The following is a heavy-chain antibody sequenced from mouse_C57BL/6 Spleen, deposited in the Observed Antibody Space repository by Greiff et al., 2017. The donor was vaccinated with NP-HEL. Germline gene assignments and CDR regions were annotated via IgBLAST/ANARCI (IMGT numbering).Heavy chain of an antibody. D-gene: IGHD2-12*01. V-gene: IGHV1-52*01. CDR2: IDPSDSET. Sequence: QVHVKQPGAELVRPGSSVKLSCKASGYTFTSYWMHWVKQRPIQGLEWIGNIDPSDSETHYNQKFKDKATLTVDKSSSTAYMQLSSLTSEDSAVYYCARHPDSVWGQGTTLTVSS. J-gene: IGHJ2*01. CDR3: ARHPDSV. CDR1: GYTFTSYW.